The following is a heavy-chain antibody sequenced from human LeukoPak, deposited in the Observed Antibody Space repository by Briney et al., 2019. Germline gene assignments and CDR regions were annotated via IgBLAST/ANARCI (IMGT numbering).Heavy chain of an antibody. J-gene: IGHJ4*02. CDR3: ARGLYSSGWYGGSFDY. D-gene: IGHD6-19*01. V-gene: IGHV3-7*01. CDR2: IKQDGSEK. Sequence: GGSLRLSCAASGFTFSSYWMSWVRQAPGKGLEWVANIKQDGSEKYYVDSVKGRFTISRDNAKNSLYLQMSSLRAEDTAVYYCARGLYSSGWYGGSFDYWGQGTLVTVSS. CDR1: GFTFSSYW.